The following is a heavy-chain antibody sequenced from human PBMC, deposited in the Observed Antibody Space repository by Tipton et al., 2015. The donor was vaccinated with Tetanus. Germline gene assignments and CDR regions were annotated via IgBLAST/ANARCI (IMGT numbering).Heavy chain of an antibody. Sequence: QLVQSGAEVKKPGASVKVSCKASGYTFTSYDINWVRQATGQGLEWMGWMNPNSGNTGYAQKFQGRVTMTRNTSISTAYMELSSLRSEDTAVYYCARLYCSSGSCYQDYWGQGTLVTVSS. CDR2: MNPNSGNT. D-gene: IGHD2-15*01. CDR1: GYTFTSYD. CDR3: ARLYCSSGSCYQDY. J-gene: IGHJ4*02. V-gene: IGHV1-8*01.